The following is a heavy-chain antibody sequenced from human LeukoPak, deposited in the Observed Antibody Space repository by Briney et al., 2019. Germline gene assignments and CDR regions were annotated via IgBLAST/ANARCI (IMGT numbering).Heavy chain of an antibody. Sequence: KPSETLSLTCTVSGGSISSYYWSWIRQPPGKGLEWIGYIYYSGSTNYNPSLKSRVTISVDTSKNQFSLKLSSVTAADTAVYYCARDSIYGSGSYHYWGQGTLVTVSS. J-gene: IGHJ4*02. CDR1: GGSISSYY. V-gene: IGHV4-59*01. CDR3: ARDSIYGSGSYHY. D-gene: IGHD3-10*01. CDR2: IYYSGST.